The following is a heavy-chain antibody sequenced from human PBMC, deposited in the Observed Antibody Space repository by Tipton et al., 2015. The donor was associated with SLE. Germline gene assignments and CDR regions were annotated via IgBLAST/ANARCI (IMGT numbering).Heavy chain of an antibody. Sequence: QVQLVQSGAEVKKPGASVKVSCKASGHTFSDYDINWVRQAAGQGLEWMGWMNPNSGNTGYAQKLQGRVTMTRNTSMSTAYMELNSLRSEDTAVYYCARVPVRTTGGFGRFRMDVWGKGTTVTVSS. CDR3: ARVPVRTTGGFGRFRMDV. CDR1: GHTFSDYD. D-gene: IGHD1-1*01. V-gene: IGHV1-8*02. CDR2: MNPNSGNT. J-gene: IGHJ6*04.